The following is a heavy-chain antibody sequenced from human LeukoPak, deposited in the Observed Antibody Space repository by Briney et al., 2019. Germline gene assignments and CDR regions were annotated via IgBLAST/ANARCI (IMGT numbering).Heavy chain of an antibody. D-gene: IGHD4-11*01. J-gene: IGHJ6*03. Sequence: PGGSLRLSCAASGFTFSSYEMNWVRQAPGKGLEWVSYISSIGTTIYYADSVKGRFTISRDNAKNSLYLQMNSLRAEDTAVYYCARPEPPTYSNGYMDVWGKGTTVTVSS. CDR1: GFTFSSYE. CDR2: ISSIGTTI. CDR3: ARPEPPTYSNGYMDV. V-gene: IGHV3-48*03.